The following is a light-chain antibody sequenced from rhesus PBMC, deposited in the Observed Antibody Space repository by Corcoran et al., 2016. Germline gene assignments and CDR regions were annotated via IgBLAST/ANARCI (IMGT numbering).Light chain of an antibody. V-gene: IGKV3-31*02. Sequence: EIVMTQSPATLSLSPGETATISCRTSQSVSSYLAWYQQKPGKAPRLLIYGSSNRATGIPDRFTGSGSGTDCTLTISSLEPEDFAVYYCQETSNLSTFGPGTKLDIK. CDR2: GSS. CDR1: QSVSSY. CDR3: QETSNLST. J-gene: IGKJ3*01.